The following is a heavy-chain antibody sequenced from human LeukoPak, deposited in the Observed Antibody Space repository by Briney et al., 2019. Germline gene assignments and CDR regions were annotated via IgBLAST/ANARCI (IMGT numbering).Heavy chain of an antibody. CDR2: ISDTSSYI. V-gene: IGHV3-21*01. CDR1: GFTFSSYG. CDR3: ARGTNYFDY. Sequence: GGSLRLSCAASGFTFSSYGMHWVRQAPGKGLEWVSSISDTSSYIYYADSVKGRLTISRDNAKNSLYLQMHSLRAEDTAVYYCARGTNYFDYWGQGALVTVSS. J-gene: IGHJ4*02.